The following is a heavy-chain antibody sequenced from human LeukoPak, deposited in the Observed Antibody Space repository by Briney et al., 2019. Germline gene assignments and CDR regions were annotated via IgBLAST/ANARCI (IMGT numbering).Heavy chain of an antibody. CDR2: IYNSGST. CDR3: ARGRMVRGVRRTAPFDY. J-gene: IGHJ4*02. CDR1: GGSVSSRSYY. V-gene: IGHV4-39*01. D-gene: IGHD3-10*01. Sequence: PSETLSLTCTVSGGSVSSRSYYWGWIRQPPGKGLEWIGSIYNSGSTYYNPSLKSRVTISVDTSKNQFSLKLSSVTAADTAVYYCARGRMVRGVRRTAPFDYWGQGTLVTVSS.